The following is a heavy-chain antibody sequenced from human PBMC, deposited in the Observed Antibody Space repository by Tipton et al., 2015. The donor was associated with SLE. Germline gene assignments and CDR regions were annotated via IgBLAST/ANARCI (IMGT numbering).Heavy chain of an antibody. D-gene: IGHD5-12*01. Sequence: SLRLPCAASGFTFSNAWMSWVRQAPGKGLEWVGRIKSKTDGGTTDYAAPVKGRFTISRDDSKNTLYLQMNSLKTEDTAVYYCTTSNPAVATNYYGMDVWGQGTTVTVSS. CDR2: IKSKTDGGTT. CDR1: GFTFSNAW. CDR3: TTSNPAVATNYYGMDV. V-gene: IGHV3-15*01. J-gene: IGHJ6*02.